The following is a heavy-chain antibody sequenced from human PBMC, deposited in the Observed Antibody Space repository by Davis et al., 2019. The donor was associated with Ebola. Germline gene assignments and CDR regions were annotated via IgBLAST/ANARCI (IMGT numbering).Heavy chain of an antibody. D-gene: IGHD6-13*01. CDR1: GYTFTSYG. Sequence: ASVKVSCKASGYTFTSYGISWVRQAPGQGLEWMGWISAYNGNTNYAQKLQGRVTMTTDTSTSTAYMELRSLRSDDTAVYYCARDSRIAAAGTFYYYYYGMDVWGQGTTVTVSS. CDR3: ARDSRIAAAGTFYYYYYGMDV. J-gene: IGHJ6*02. V-gene: IGHV1-18*01. CDR2: ISAYNGNT.